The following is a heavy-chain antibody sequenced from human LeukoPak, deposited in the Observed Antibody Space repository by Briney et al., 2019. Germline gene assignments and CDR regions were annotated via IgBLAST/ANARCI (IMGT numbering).Heavy chain of an antibody. CDR2: INSDGSST. V-gene: IGHV3-74*01. D-gene: IGHD2-15*01. Sequence: QPGGSLRLSCAASGFTFSSYWMHWVRQAPGKGLVRVSRINSDGSSTSYADSVKGRFTISRDNAKNTLYLQMNSLRAEDTAVYYCARSRINGQNWFDPWGQGTLVTVSS. CDR1: GFTFSSYW. J-gene: IGHJ5*02. CDR3: ARSRINGQNWFDP.